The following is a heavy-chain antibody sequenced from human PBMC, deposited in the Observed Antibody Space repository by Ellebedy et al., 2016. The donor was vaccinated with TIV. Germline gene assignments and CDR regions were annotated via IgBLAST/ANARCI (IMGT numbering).Heavy chain of an antibody. CDR3: AARDIAVSGKDY. V-gene: IGHV1-69*13. D-gene: IGHD6-19*01. CDR1: GDSFTDHS. CDR2: VIPIFKRT. J-gene: IGHJ4*02. Sequence: ASVKVSYXASGDSFTDHSFSWVRQAPGQGLEWIGGVIPIFKRTNYAVHGRVTITADESTKMSYMELSSLRSDDTAVYFCAARDIAVSGKDYWGQGTQVTVSS.